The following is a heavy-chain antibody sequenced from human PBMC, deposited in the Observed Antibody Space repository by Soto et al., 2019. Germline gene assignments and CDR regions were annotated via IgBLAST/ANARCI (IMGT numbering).Heavy chain of an antibody. J-gene: IGHJ4*02. V-gene: IGHV3-30*18. D-gene: IGHD4-17*01. CDR1: GFTFSSYG. Sequence: GGSLRLSCAASGFTFSSYGMHWVRQAPGKGLEWVAVISYDGSNKYYADSVKGRFTISRDNSKNTLYLQMNSLRAEDTAVYYCAKDRDDYGGNPYFDYWGQGTLVTAPQ. CDR2: ISYDGSNK. CDR3: AKDRDDYGGNPYFDY.